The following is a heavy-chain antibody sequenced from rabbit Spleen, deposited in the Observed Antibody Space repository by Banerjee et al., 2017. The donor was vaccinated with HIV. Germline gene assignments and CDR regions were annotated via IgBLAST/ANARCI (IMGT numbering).Heavy chain of an antibody. CDR1: GFSFGDRDV. Sequence: QEQLVESGGGLVQPEGSLTLTCTASGFSFGDRDVMCWVRQAPGKGLEWIACINVATGKPVYATWAKGRFTIYRASWTAVTLQMTSLTVADTATYFCARDLPGVIGWNLNLWGPGTLVTVS. CDR3: ARDLPGVIGWNLNL. D-gene: IGHD1-1*01. CDR2: INVATGKP. V-gene: IGHV1S45*01. J-gene: IGHJ4*01.